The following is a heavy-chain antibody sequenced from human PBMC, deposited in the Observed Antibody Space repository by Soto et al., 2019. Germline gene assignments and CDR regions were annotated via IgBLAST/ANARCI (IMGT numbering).Heavy chain of an antibody. CDR3: AREGMITFGGVIEYYGMDV. CDR1: GGSISSDDYD. CDR2: IYYSGST. D-gene: IGHD3-16*01. Sequence: PXESLSLSCTVAGGSISSDDYDWSWIRQPPGKGLEWSGYIYYSGSTYYNPSLKSRVTISVDTSKNQFSLKLSSVTAEDTAVYYCAREGMITFGGVIEYYGMDVWGQGTTVTVSS. J-gene: IGHJ6*02. V-gene: IGHV4-30-4*01.